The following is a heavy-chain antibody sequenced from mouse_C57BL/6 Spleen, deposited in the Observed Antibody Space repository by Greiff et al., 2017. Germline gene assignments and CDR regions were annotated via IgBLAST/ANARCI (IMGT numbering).Heavy chain of an antibody. V-gene: IGHV1-15*01. CDR1: GYTFTDYE. Sequence: QVQLQQSGAELVRPGASVTLSCKASGYTFTDYEMHWVKQTPVHGLEWIGAIDPETGGTAYNQKFKGKAILTADKTSSTAYMELRSLTSEDSAVYYCTRKWGDYDGGDYGVDYWGQGTSVTVSS. J-gene: IGHJ4*01. D-gene: IGHD2-4*01. CDR2: IDPETGGT. CDR3: TRKWGDYDGGDYGVDY.